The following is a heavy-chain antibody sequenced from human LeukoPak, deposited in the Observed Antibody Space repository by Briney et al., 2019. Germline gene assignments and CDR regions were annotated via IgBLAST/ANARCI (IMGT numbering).Heavy chain of an antibody. D-gene: IGHD3-9*01. CDR2: IYPGDSDT. CDR1: GYSFTSYW. CDR3: ARLFFHKKDGIRDFDWLSQDYYWYFDL. V-gene: IGHV5-51*01. Sequence: GESLKISCKGSGYSFTSYWIGWVRQMPGKGLEWMGIIYPGDSDTRYRPSFHGQVTISADKSISTAYLQWSSLKASDTAMYYCARLFFHKKDGIRDFDWLSQDYYWYFDLWGRGTLVTVSS. J-gene: IGHJ2*01.